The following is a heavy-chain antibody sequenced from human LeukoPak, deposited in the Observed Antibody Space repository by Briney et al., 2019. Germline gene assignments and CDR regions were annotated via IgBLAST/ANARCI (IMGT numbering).Heavy chain of an antibody. Sequence: PSETLSLTCAVYGGSFSGYYWSWIRQPPGKGLEWIGEINHSGSTNYNPSLKSRVTISLDTPKSQFSLKVRYVTAADTAVYYCARGLNDSWTGENYWGQGTLVTVSS. CDR3: ARGLNDSWTGENY. CDR1: GGSFSGYY. D-gene: IGHD3-3*01. J-gene: IGHJ4*02. CDR2: INHSGST. V-gene: IGHV4-34*01.